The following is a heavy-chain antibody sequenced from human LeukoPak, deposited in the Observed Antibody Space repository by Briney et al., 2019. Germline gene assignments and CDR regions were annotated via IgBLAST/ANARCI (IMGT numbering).Heavy chain of an antibody. CDR2: ISSTGTYL. Sequence: GSLRLSYAASGFTFSSFNMNWVRQAPGKGLEWVSSISSTGTYLYHADSVKGRFTISRDNAKNSLYLQMNSLRAEDTAVYYCARDLGYGTLGLFHDFAYWGQGTLVTVSS. CDR3: ARDLGYGTLGLFHDFAY. D-gene: IGHD2-8*01. V-gene: IGHV3-21*01. CDR1: GFTFSSFN. J-gene: IGHJ4*02.